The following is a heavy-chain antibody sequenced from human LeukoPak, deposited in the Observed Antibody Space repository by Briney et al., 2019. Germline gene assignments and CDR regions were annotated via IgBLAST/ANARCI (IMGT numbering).Heavy chain of an antibody. V-gene: IGHV3-21*01. Sequence: TGGSLRLSCAASGFTFSSYSMNWVRQAPGKGLEWVSSISSSSSYIYYADSVKGRFTISRDNSKNTVYLQMDSLRAEDTALYYCARGQQLVKTDWGQGTLVTVSS. CDR3: ARGQQLVKTD. J-gene: IGHJ4*02. D-gene: IGHD6-13*01. CDR1: GFTFSSYS. CDR2: ISSSSSYI.